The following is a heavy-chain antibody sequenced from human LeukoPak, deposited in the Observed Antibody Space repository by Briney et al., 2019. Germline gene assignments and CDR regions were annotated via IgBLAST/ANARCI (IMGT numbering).Heavy chain of an antibody. J-gene: IGHJ4*02. CDR3: ARLGARQILEY. V-gene: IGHV3-7*01. D-gene: IGHD4-17*01. CDR2: IRQDGGEK. CDR1: GLTFSSYS. Sequence: GSLRLSCAASGLTFSSYSINWVRQAPGKGLEWVANIRQDGGEKYYLDSVKGRFTVSRDNAKNSLYLQMNSLRAEDTAVYYCARLGARQILEYWGQGTLVTVSS.